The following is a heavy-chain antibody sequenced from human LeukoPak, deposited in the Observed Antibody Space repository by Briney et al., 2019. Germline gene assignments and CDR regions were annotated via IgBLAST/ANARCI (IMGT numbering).Heavy chain of an antibody. D-gene: IGHD6-13*01. J-gene: IGHJ3*02. CDR1: GYTFTGYN. V-gene: IGHV1-2*04. Sequence: ASVKVSCKASGYTFTGYNMHWVRQAPGQGLEWMGWINPNSGGTNYAQKFQGWVTMTRDTSISTAYMELSRLRSDDTAVYYCARDLSGIAAAVGVAERTNDAFDIWGQGTMVTVSS. CDR2: INPNSGGT. CDR3: ARDLSGIAAAVGVAERTNDAFDI.